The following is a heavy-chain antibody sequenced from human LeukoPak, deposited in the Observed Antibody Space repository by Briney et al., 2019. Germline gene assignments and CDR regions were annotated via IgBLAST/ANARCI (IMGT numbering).Heavy chain of an antibody. CDR2: ISSSGSTI. J-gene: IGHJ4*02. D-gene: IGHD6-19*01. V-gene: IGHV3-48*04. CDR1: GFTFSSYR. CDR3: ARDRAEKWLVLTSDY. Sequence: GGSLRLSCAASGFTFSSYRMSWIRQAPGKGLEWVSYISSSGSTIYYADSVKGRFTISRDNAKNSLYLQMNSLRAEDTAVYYCARDRAEKWLVLTSDYWGQGTLVTVSS.